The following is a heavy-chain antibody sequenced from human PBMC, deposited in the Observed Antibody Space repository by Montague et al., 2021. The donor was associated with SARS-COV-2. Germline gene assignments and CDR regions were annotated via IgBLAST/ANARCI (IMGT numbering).Heavy chain of an antibody. CDR1: GGSISTYY. V-gene: IGHV4-59*12. D-gene: IGHD2-15*01. CDR3: ARFRIWNHLYGMDV. Sequence: SETLSLTCSVSGGSISTYYWTWIRQTPGKGLEWNGYVSQTGSNTYNPSLQGRSSMFEDSSKSQCSVELSSVTAADTAIYYCARFRIWNHLYGMDVWGQGTTVIVSS. CDR2: VSQTGSN. J-gene: IGHJ6*02.